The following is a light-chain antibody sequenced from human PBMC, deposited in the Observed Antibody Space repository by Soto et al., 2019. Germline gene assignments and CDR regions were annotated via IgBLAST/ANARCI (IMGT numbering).Light chain of an antibody. CDR1: SSDVGAYKY. J-gene: IGLJ3*02. CDR2: EVT. V-gene: IGLV2-8*01. Sequence: QSALTQPPSASGSPGQSVTISCTGTSSDVGAYKYVSWYQQYPGKAPKLMIYEVTKRPSGVPDRFSGSKSGNTASLTVSGLHAEDGADYYCTSYVGNDIWVFGGGTKVTVL. CDR3: TSYVGNDIWV.